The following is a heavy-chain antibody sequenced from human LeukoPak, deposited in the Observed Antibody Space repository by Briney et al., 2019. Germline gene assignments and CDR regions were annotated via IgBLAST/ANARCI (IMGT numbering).Heavy chain of an antibody. CDR2: ISYDGSNK. V-gene: IGHV3-30*04. CDR1: GFTFSSYA. CDR3: ARASGSYYGDSNDY. J-gene: IGHJ4*02. Sequence: GGSLRLSCAASGFTFSSYAMHWVRQAPGKGLEWVAVISYDGSNKYYADSVKGRFTISRDNSKNTLYLQTNSLRAEDTAVYYCARASGSYYGDSNDYWGQGTLVTVSS. D-gene: IGHD1-26*01.